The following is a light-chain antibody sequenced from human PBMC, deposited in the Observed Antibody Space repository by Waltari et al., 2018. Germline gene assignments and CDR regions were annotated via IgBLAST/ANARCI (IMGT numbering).Light chain of an antibody. CDR3: CSYAGSSTLDVV. CDR1: SSDIGRHNI. Sequence: QSALTQPASVSGSPGQSITISCTGTSSDIGRHNIVSWYQQHPGKAPKLIIYEVSKRPSGVSNRFSGSKSGNRASLTISGLQAEDEADYYCCSYAGSSTLDVVFGGGTKLTVL. V-gene: IGLV2-23*02. CDR2: EVS. J-gene: IGLJ2*01.